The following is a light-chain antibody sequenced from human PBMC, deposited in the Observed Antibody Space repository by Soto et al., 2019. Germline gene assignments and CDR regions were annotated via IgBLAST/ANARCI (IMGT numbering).Light chain of an antibody. J-gene: IGLJ1*01. V-gene: IGLV1-44*01. CDR1: SSNIGSNT. CDR3: AAWDDSLNGYV. CDR2: SNN. Sequence: QSVLTKPPSASGTPGQRVTLSCSGSSSNIGSNTVNWYQQLPGTAPKLLIYSNNQRPSGVPDRFSGSKSRTTASLAISGLQSDDEADYYCAAWDDSLNGYVFGTGTKVAVL.